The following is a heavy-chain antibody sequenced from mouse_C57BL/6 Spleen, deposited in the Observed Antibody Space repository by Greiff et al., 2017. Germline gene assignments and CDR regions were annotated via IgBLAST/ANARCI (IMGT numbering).Heavy chain of an antibody. D-gene: IGHD2-2*01. CDR1: GYTFTDYY. CDR3: AREATMVTAYAMDY. J-gene: IGHJ4*01. Sequence: LQESGPVLVKPGASVKMSCKASGYTFTDYYMNWVKQSHGKSLEWIGVINPYNGGTSYNQKFKGKATLTVDKSSSTAYMELNSLTSEDSAVYYCAREATMVTAYAMDYWGQGTSVTVSS. V-gene: IGHV1-19*01. CDR2: INPYNGGT.